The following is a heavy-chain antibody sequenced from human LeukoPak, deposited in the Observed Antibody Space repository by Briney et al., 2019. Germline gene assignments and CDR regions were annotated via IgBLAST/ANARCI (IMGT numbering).Heavy chain of an antibody. CDR3: ARDSGYDYYYYYYMDV. Sequence: PGGSLRLSCAASGFTFSNYWMHWVRQAPGKGLVWVSRINSDGINTSYADSVKGRFTISRDNAKNTLNLQMNSLRAEDTAVYYCARDSGYDYYYYYYMDVWGKGTTVTVSS. V-gene: IGHV3-74*01. J-gene: IGHJ6*03. CDR1: GFTFSNYW. D-gene: IGHD5-12*01. CDR2: INSDGINT.